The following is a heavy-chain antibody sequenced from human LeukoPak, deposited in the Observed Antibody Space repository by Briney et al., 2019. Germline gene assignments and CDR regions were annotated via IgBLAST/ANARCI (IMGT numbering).Heavy chain of an antibody. D-gene: IGHD2-15*01. CDR2: INPNSGGT. V-gene: IGHV1-2*02. CDR1: GYTFTGYY. Sequence: GASVKVSCKASGYTFTGYYMHWVRQAPGQGLEWMGWINPNSGGTNYAQKFQGRVTMTRDTSISTAYMELSRLRSDDTAVYYCVRGYCSGGSCYRRPFDYWGQGTLVTVSS. J-gene: IGHJ4*02. CDR3: VRGYCSGGSCYRRPFDY.